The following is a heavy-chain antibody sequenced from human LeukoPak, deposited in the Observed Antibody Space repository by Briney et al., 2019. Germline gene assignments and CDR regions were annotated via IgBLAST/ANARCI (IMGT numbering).Heavy chain of an antibody. J-gene: IGHJ3*02. D-gene: IGHD4-23*01. CDR2: INSDGSST. Sequence: GGSLRLSCAASGFTFSSYWMHWVRQAPGKGLVWVSRINSDGSSTSYADSVKGRFTISRDNAKNTLYLQMDNLRAEDTAVYYCSSGNSHAFDIWGQGTMVTVSS. CDR1: GFTFSSYW. CDR3: SSGNSHAFDI. V-gene: IGHV3-74*01.